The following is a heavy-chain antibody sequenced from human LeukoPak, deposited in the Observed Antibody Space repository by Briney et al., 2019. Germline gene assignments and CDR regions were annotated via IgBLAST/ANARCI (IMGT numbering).Heavy chain of an antibody. V-gene: IGHV1-8*01. Sequence: ASVKVSCKASGYTFTSYDINWVRQATGQGLEWMGWMNPNSGNTGYAQKFQGRVTMNRNTSISTAYMELSSLRSEDTAVYYCARVGGYSYGSTLNYWGQGTLVTVSS. CDR2: MNPNSGNT. CDR3: ARVGGYSYGSTLNY. D-gene: IGHD5-18*01. J-gene: IGHJ4*02. CDR1: GYTFTSYD.